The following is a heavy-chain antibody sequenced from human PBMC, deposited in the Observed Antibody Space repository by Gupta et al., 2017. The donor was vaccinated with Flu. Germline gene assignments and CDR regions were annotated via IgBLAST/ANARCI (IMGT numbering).Heavy chain of an antibody. CDR1: GFTFSSRA. CDR3: ANRPGGDGVLGAYYFDY. CDR2: ISGGGTSS. J-gene: IGHJ4*02. D-gene: IGHD3-16*01. Sequence: EVQLLESGGGLVQPGQSLRLSCEASGFTFSSRAMTWLRQAPGKGLEWVSGISGGGTSSTYADSVKGRFTVSRDNSKNMLYLEMNNLRAEDTAIYYCANRPGGDGVLGAYYFDYWGPGTLVTVS. V-gene: IGHV3-23*01.